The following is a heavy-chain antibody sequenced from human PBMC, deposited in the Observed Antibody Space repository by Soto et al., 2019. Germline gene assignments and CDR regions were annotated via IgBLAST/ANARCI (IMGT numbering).Heavy chain of an antibody. D-gene: IGHD2-2*01. J-gene: IGHJ4*02. CDR3: ARVSSTSCCLPDY. Sequence: PGGSLRLSCAASGFTFSSYAMHWVRQAPGKGLEWVAVISYDGSNKYYADSVKGRFTISRDNSKNTLYLQMNSLRAEDTAVYYCARVSSTSCCLPDYWGQGTLVTVSS. CDR1: GFTFSSYA. CDR2: ISYDGSNK. V-gene: IGHV3-30-3*01.